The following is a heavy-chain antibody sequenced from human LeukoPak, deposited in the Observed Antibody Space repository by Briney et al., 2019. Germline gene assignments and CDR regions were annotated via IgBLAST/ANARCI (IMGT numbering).Heavy chain of an antibody. D-gene: IGHD4-17*01. CDR2: ISAYNGNT. CDR1: GYTFTSYG. CDR3: AKSSDYGDYDSDY. J-gene: IGHJ4*02. Sequence: GASVKVSCKASGYTFTSYGISWVRQAPGQALEWTGWISAYNGNTNYAQKLQGRVTMTTDTSTSTAYMELRSLRSDDTAVYYCAKSSDYGDYDSDYWGQGTLVTVSS. V-gene: IGHV1-18*01.